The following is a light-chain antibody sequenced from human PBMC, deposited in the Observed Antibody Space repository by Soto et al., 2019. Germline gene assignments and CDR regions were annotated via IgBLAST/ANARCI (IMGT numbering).Light chain of an antibody. J-gene: IGKJ1*01. CDR2: GAS. Sequence: ENVLTQSPGTLPLSPGERATLSCRASQSVSNNYLAWYQHKPGQAPRLLIYGASNRATGITDRFSGSGSGTVFTLTISRLEPDDFAVYYCRQYGSSPTFGQGTKVENK. CDR1: QSVSNNY. V-gene: IGKV3-20*01. CDR3: RQYGSSPT.